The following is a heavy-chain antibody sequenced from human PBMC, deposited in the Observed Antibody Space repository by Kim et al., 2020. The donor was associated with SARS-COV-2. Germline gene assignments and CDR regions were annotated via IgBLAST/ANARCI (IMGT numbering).Heavy chain of an antibody. CDR3: ARDGYNWIPFDY. V-gene: IGHV3-11*01. D-gene: IGHD1-20*01. J-gene: IGHJ4*02. Sequence: YYAAPVSGRFTSSRDNAKNAPALQVNSLRADDTAVYCCARDGYNWIPFDYWGQGTLVTVSS.